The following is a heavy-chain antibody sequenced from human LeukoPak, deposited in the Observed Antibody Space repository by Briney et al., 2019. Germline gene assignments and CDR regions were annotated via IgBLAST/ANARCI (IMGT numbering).Heavy chain of an antibody. D-gene: IGHD3/OR15-3a*01. V-gene: IGHV3-66*01. CDR2: IYSGGST. J-gene: IGHJ4*02. CDR3: ARDSGFSGTQRGEY. CDR1: GFTVSSNY. Sequence: GGSLRLSCAASGFTVSSNYMSWVRQAPGKGLEWVSVIYSGGSTYYADSVKGRFTISRDNSKNTLYLQMNSLRAEDTAVYYCARDSGFSGTQRGEYWGQGTLVTVSS.